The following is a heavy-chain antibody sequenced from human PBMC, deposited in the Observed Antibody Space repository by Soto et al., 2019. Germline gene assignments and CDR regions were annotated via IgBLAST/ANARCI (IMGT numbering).Heavy chain of an antibody. V-gene: IGHV3-30*18. CDR1: GLTFSSYG. D-gene: IGHD6-19*01. CDR3: AKDGSGRPGYHGMDV. J-gene: IGHJ6*02. Sequence: GGSLRLSCAASGLTFSSYGMHWVRQAPGKGLEWVAVISYDGSNKYYADSVKGRFTISRDNSKNTLYLQMNSLRAEDTAVYYCAKDGSGRPGYHGMDVWGQGTTVTVSS. CDR2: ISYDGSNK.